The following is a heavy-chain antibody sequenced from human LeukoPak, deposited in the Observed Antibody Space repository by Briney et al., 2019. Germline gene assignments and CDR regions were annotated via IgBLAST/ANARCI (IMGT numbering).Heavy chain of an antibody. J-gene: IGHJ4*02. D-gene: IGHD5-18*01. Sequence: GSSVKVSCKASGGTFSSYAISWVRQAPGQGLEWMGGIIPIFGTANYAQTLQGRVTITTDESPSTAYMELSSLRSEDTDVYYCAREVRGVDTAMVPLYYFDYWGQGTLVTVSS. CDR1: GGTFSSYA. CDR3: AREVRGVDTAMVPLYYFDY. V-gene: IGHV1-69*05. CDR2: IIPIFGTA.